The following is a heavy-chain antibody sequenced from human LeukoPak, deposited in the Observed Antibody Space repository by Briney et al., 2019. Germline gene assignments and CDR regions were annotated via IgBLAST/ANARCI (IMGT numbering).Heavy chain of an antibody. D-gene: IGHD6-19*01. Sequence: GGSLRLSCAASGFTFSDYSMNWVRQAPGKGLEWVSFITSNSGTIYYADSVRGRFTISRDNAKNSLYLQMNSLRAEDTAVYYCATGAPGSSGWYYVYWGQGTLVTVSS. CDR1: GFTFSDYS. J-gene: IGHJ4*02. CDR2: ITSNSGTI. V-gene: IGHV3-48*01. CDR3: ATGAPGSSGWYYVY.